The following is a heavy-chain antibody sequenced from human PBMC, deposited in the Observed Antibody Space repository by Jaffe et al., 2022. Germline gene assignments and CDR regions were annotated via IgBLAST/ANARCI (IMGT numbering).Heavy chain of an antibody. CDR3: ARGGWYSGYEIYWYFDL. D-gene: IGHD5-12*01. CDR2: ISSSGSTI. Sequence: EVQLVESGGGLVQPGGSLRLSCAASGFTFSSYEMNWVRQAPGKGLEWVSYISSSGSTIYYADSVKGRFTISRDNAKNSLYLQMNSLRAEDTAVYYCARGGWYSGYEIYWYFDLWGRGTLVTVSS. CDR1: GFTFSSYE. J-gene: IGHJ2*01. V-gene: IGHV3-48*03.